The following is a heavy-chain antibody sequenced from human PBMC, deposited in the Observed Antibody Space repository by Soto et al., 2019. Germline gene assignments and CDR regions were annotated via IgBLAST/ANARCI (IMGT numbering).Heavy chain of an antibody. D-gene: IGHD2-21*02. Sequence: SETLSLTCTVSGDSFSSDDYYWSWIRQPPGKGLEWIGYISYRVDTYYSPSLKSRVTMSIDTSKNQFSLNVNSVTAADTAVYYCARVAGVAYCGGDCYHFDYWGQGTLVTVSS. CDR1: GDSFSSDDYY. V-gene: IGHV4-30-4*01. CDR2: ISYRVDT. CDR3: ARVAGVAYCGGDCYHFDY. J-gene: IGHJ4*02.